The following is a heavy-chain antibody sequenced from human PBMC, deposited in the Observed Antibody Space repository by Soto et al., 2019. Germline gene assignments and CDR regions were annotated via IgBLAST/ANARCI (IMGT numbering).Heavy chain of an antibody. CDR3: AKDLGEWGLQGMDV. J-gene: IGHJ6*02. CDR2: ISGRGGST. D-gene: IGHD1-26*01. CDR1: GFTFSSYA. V-gene: IGHV3-23*01. Sequence: GGSLRLSCAASGFTFSSYAMSWVRQAPGKGLEWVSAISGRGGSTYYAGTVKGRLTISRNNSKNTLYLQMNSLRAEDTAVYYCAKDLGEWGLQGMDVWGQGTTVTVSS.